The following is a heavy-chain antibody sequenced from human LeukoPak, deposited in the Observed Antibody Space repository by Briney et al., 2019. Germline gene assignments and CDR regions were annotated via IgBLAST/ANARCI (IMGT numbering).Heavy chain of an antibody. J-gene: IGHJ4*02. V-gene: IGHV3-48*03. CDR2: ISSSGSTI. D-gene: IGHD3/OR15-3a*01. Sequence: GGSLRLSCAASGFTFSSYEMNWVRQAPGKGLEWVSYISSSGSTIYYADSVKGRFTISRDNAKNSLYLQMNSPRAEDTAVYYCARDGLIAPYWFDYWGQGTLVTVSS. CDR3: ARDGLIAPYWFDY. CDR1: GFTFSSYE.